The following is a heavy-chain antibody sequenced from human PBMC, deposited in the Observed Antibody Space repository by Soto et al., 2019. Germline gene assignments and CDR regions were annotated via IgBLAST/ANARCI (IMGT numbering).Heavy chain of an antibody. V-gene: IGHV1-18*04. J-gene: IGHJ5*02. CDR2: ISAYNGNT. CDR3: ARDLIAVRPGWFDP. D-gene: IGHD6-6*01. CDR1: GYTFFSYG. Sequence: QVQLVQSGAEVKKPGAAVKVSCKASGYTFFSYGISWVRQAPGQGLEWMGWISAYNGNTNYVQNLQGRVTMTTDTSTSTAYMELRSLRSDDTAVYYCARDLIAVRPGWFDPWGQGTLVTVSS.